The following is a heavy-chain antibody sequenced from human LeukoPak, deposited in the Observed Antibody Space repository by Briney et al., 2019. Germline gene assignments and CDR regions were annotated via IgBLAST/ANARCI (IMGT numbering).Heavy chain of an antibody. Sequence: PSETLSLTCTVSGGSISSYYWSWIRQPPGKGLEWIGCIYYSGSTTYNPSLKSRVTISVDTSKNQFSLKLSSVTAADTAVYYCARLRGIEYSSSYYFDYWGQGTLVTVSS. V-gene: IGHV4-59*08. D-gene: IGHD6-6*01. CDR3: ARLRGIEYSSSYYFDY. J-gene: IGHJ4*02. CDR2: IYYSGST. CDR1: GGSISSYY.